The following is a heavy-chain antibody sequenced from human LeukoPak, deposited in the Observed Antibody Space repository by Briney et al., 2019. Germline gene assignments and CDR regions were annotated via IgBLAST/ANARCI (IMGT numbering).Heavy chain of an antibody. V-gene: IGHV3-9*01. Sequence: PGRSLRLSCAAPGFTFDDYAMHWVRQAPGKGLEWVSGISWNSGSIGYADSVKGRFTISRDNAKNSLYLQMNSLRAEDTALYYCAKSLRAVRGAELDYWGQGTLVTVSS. J-gene: IGHJ4*02. CDR1: GFTFDDYA. D-gene: IGHD3-10*01. CDR3: AKSLRAVRGAELDY. CDR2: ISWNSGSI.